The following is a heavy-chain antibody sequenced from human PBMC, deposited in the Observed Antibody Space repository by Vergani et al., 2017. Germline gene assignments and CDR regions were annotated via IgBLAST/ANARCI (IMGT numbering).Heavy chain of an antibody. D-gene: IGHD2-2*01. CDR2: ISAYNGNT. J-gene: IGHJ6*02. CDR1: GGTFSSYA. CDR3: ARDPDIVVVPAAPYYYYYYGMDV. Sequence: QVQLVQSGAEVKKPGSSVKVSCKASGGTFSSYATSWARQAPRQGLEWMGWISAYNGNTNYAQKLQGRVTMTTDTSTSTAYMELRSLRSDDTAVYYCARDPDIVVVPAAPYYYYYYGMDVWGQGTTVTVSS. V-gene: IGHV1-18*01.